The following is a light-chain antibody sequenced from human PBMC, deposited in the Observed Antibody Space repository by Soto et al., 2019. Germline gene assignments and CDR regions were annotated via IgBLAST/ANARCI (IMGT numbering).Light chain of an antibody. V-gene: IGKV1-5*01. CDR2: DAS. CDR3: QQYNSYPS. CDR1: QSISSW. Sequence: DIQMTQSPSTLSASVGDRVTITCRASQSISSWLAWYQQKPGKAPKLLIYDASSLESVVPSRFSGSGSGTEFTLTISSLQPDDFATYYCQQYNSYPSLGGGTKVDIK. J-gene: IGKJ4*01.